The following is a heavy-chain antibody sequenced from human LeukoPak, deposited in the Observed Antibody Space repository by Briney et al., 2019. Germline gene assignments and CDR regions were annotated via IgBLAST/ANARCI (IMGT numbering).Heavy chain of an antibody. D-gene: IGHD5-18*01. V-gene: IGHV3-74*01. CDR3: ARDAVDTANAV. Sequence: GGPLRLSCAASGFTFTTYWMHWVRQAPGKGLVWVSHINSDGSITSYADSVKGRFTISRDNAENTLYLQMNSLRAEDTAVYYCARDAVDTANAVWGQGTTVTVSS. CDR2: INSDGSIT. J-gene: IGHJ6*02. CDR1: GFTFTTYW.